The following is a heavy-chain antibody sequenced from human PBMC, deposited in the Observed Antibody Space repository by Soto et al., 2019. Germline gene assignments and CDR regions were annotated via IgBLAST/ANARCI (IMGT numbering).Heavy chain of an antibody. CDR2: LSPDERNK. J-gene: IGHJ6*02. V-gene: IGHV3-30*18. D-gene: IGHD1-26*01. CDR1: GFTFSSHW. CDR3: AKVNMPWEILLMEV. Sequence: PGGSLRLSCAGSGFTFSSHWMSWVRQAPGKGLEWVANLSPDERNKSYVDSVKSRFTISRDNSKSTLYLQMNSLRAEDTAVYYCAKVNMPWEILLMEVWGQGTPVTVSS.